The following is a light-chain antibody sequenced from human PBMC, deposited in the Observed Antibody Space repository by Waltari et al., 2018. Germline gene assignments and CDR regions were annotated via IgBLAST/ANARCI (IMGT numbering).Light chain of an antibody. CDR1: SSDVGGYNY. CDR2: EVS. Sequence: QSALTQPPSASGSSGQSVTIPCTGTSSDVGGYNYVSWYQQPPGKAPKLMMYEVSKRHQGVPERFPGSKSGNTASLTGSGLQAEDEADYYCSTYAGSNNLGVFGGGTKLTVL. V-gene: IGLV2-8*01. J-gene: IGLJ2*01. CDR3: STYAGSNNLGV.